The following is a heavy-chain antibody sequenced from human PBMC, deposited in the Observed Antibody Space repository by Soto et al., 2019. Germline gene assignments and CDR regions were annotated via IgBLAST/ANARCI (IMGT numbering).Heavy chain of an antibody. J-gene: IGHJ4*02. Sequence: EGQLVESGGGLVQPGGSLRLSCAASGCTFSSYWMHWVRQAPGKGLVWVSRIHSDGGTTTYADSVKGRFTMSRDNAKNTLYLQMNSLRAEDTAVYYCARTYGSNSHFDYWGQGTLVTVSS. CDR2: IHSDGGTT. CDR1: GCTFSSYW. CDR3: ARTYGSNSHFDY. D-gene: IGHD4-17*01. V-gene: IGHV3-74*01.